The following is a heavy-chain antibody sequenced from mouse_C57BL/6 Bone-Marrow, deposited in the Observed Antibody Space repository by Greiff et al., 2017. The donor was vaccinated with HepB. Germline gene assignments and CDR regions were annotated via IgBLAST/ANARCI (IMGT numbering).Heavy chain of an antibody. V-gene: IGHV1-53*01. Sequence: QVQLQQSGTELVKPGASVTLSCKASGYTFTSYWMHWVKQRPGQGLEWIGNINPSNGGTNYNEKFKSKATLTVDKSSSTAYMQRSSLTSVDSAVYYCASLITTVVATSYWYFDVGGTGTTVTVSS. CDR2: INPSNGGT. CDR1: GYTFTSYW. J-gene: IGHJ1*03. D-gene: IGHD1-1*01. CDR3: ASLITTVVATSYWYFDV.